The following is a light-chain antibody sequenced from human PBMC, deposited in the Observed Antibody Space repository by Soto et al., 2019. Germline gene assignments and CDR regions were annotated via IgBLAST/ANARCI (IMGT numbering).Light chain of an antibody. CDR1: HVISTY. Sequence: DVQMTQSPSSLSASIGDRVTISCRTSHVISTYLNWYQQKPGKAPNLLIHGASSLESGVPSRFSGSGSGTDFTLTITSLQPEDFETYYCQQSLSTHYSFGKGTKVDI. CDR2: GAS. CDR3: QQSLSTHYS. J-gene: IGKJ2*03. V-gene: IGKV1-39*01.